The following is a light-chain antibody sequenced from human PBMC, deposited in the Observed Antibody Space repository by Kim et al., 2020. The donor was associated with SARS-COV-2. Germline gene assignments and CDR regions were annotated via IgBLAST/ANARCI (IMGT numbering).Light chain of an antibody. CDR3: AAWDDSLSGPWV. Sequence: QSVLTQPPSASGTPGQRVTISCSGSTSYIGKNYVYWYQHLPGTAPKLLIYRNNQRPSGVPDRFSGSKSGTSASLAISGLRSEDEADYYCAAWDDSLSGPWVFGGGTQLTVL. J-gene: IGLJ3*02. CDR2: RNN. CDR1: TSYIGKNY. V-gene: IGLV1-47*01.